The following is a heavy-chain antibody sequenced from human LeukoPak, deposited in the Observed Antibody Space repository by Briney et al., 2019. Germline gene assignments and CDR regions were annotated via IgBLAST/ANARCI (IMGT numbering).Heavy chain of an antibody. V-gene: IGHV4-30-4*08. Sequence: PSQTLSLTCSVSGGSITSANHYWSWIRQSPGKGLEWIGYISYSGSTYYNPSLKSRLTISPDTSKNQFSLKLTSVTAVDTAVYYCGSGWSELYFDYGGQGTLITVSS. D-gene: IGHD6-19*01. CDR1: GGSITSANHY. CDR2: ISYSGST. CDR3: GSGWSELYFDY. J-gene: IGHJ4*02.